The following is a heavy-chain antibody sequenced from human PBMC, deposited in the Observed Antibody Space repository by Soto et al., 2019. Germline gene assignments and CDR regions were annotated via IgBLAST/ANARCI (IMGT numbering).Heavy chain of an antibody. CDR1: RYPVTAYY. Sequence: QLHLVQSGAVVKKPGASVTVSCSASRYPVTAYYMHWVRQAPGRGLEWMGGINPATGAAKYTQTFQGRVTRTRDTSASTAVMELSGLTSGDTAVFYCARGGGVGVAGSAAFDMWGQGTLVTVSS. D-gene: IGHD3-3*01. CDR2: INPATGAA. CDR3: ARGGGVGVAGSAAFDM. V-gene: IGHV1-2*02. J-gene: IGHJ3*02.